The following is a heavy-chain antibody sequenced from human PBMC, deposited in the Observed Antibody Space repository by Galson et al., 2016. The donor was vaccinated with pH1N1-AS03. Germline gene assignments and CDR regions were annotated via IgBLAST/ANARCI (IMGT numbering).Heavy chain of an antibody. Sequence: ETLSLTCAVSGGSMTSPDCWTWVRPPPGQGLEWIGGVHYSGTNSYNPPLNSLITMTKDNSNNHFLLNSGSVTAAAPAEYFCASTGYYLPGYHYWGQGALVTVSS. V-gene: IGHV4-4*01. D-gene: IGHD2-21*01. J-gene: IGHJ4*02. CDR1: GGSMTSPDC. CDR2: VHYSGTN. CDR3: ASTGYYLPGYHY.